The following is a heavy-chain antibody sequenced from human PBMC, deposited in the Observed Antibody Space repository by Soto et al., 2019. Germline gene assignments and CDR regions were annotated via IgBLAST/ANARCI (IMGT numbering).Heavy chain of an antibody. CDR2: LSWNGDYT. CDR3: AKGTRSSYYSGMDV. D-gene: IGHD6-6*01. Sequence: EVQLVESGGGLVQPGRSLRLSCAVSGFTFDDYAMHWVRQAPGKGLEWVSGLSWNGDYTGYADSVKGRFTISRDNTKNSLYLQMTSLRAEATALYYCAKGTRSSYYSGMDVWGQGTTVTVSS. CDR1: GFTFDDYA. J-gene: IGHJ6*02. V-gene: IGHV3-9*01.